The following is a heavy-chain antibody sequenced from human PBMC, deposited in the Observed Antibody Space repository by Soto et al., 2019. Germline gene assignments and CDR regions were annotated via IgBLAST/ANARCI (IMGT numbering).Heavy chain of an antibody. CDR1: GGPISSSNYY. D-gene: IGHD6-13*01. V-gene: IGHV4-39*01. CDR3: ARNGRYSSSTNWFDP. CDR2: IYYSGST. Sequence: QLQLQESGPGLVKPSETLSLTCTVSGGPISSSNYYWGWIRQPPGKGLEWIGSIYYSGSTYYNPSLKSRVTISVDTSKNQFSLKLSSVTAVDTAVYYCARNGRYSSSTNWFDPWGQGTLVTVSS. J-gene: IGHJ5*02.